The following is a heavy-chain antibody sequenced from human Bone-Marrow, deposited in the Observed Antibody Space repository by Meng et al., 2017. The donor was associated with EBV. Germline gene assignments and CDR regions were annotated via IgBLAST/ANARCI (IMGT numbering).Heavy chain of an antibody. CDR3: ASATNTAMVPTLTY. V-gene: IGHV1-69*01. Sequence: VRSGAEVKKPGSSVTVPCKGSVGTFSRYANSWVRQAPGQGLEWMGGIILIVGTANYAQKFQGRVTITADESTSTAYMELSSLRSEDTAVYYCASATNTAMVPTLTYWGQGTLVTVSS. D-gene: IGHD5-18*01. CDR2: IILIVGTA. CDR1: VGTFSRYA. J-gene: IGHJ4*02.